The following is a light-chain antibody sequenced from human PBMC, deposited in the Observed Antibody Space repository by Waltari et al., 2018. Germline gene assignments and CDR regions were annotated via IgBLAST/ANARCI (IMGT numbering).Light chain of an antibody. V-gene: IGKV1-5*03. J-gene: IGKJ1*01. Sequence: DIQMTQSPYTLSASVGDRITLTCRASQSISSWLAWYQQKPGKAPNLLIYKASSLESGVPSRFSGSGSGTEFTLTISSLQPDDSATYYCQQYDSYSWTFGQGTKVEIK. CDR1: QSISSW. CDR3: QQYDSYSWT. CDR2: KAS.